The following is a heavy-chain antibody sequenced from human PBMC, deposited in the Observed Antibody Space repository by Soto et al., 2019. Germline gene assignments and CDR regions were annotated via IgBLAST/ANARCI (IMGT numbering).Heavy chain of an antibody. CDR3: ARGYYDSSGYYWDFDY. CDR1: GGSISSGDYY. Sequence: QVQLQESGPGLVKPSQTLSLTCTVSGGSISSGDYYWSWIRQPPGKGLEWIGYIYYRGSTYYNPSLKSRVTISVDTSKNQFSMKLSSVTAADTAVYYCARGYYDSSGYYWDFDYWGQGTLVTVSS. D-gene: IGHD3-22*01. J-gene: IGHJ4*02. CDR2: IYYRGST. V-gene: IGHV4-30-4*01.